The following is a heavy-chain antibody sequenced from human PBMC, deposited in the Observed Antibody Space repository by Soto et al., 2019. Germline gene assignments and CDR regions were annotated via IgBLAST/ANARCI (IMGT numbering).Heavy chain of an antibody. J-gene: IGHJ3*02. CDR3: ARGDYIAVAGTLDAFDI. CDR1: GFTFSSYA. V-gene: IGHV3-30-3*01. D-gene: IGHD6-19*01. CDR2: ISYDGSNK. Sequence: QVQLVESGGGVVQPGRSLRLSCAASGFTFSSYAMHWVRQAPGKGLEWVAVISYDGSNKYYADSVKGRFTISRDNSKNTLYLQMNSLRAEDTAVYYCARGDYIAVAGTLDAFDIWGQGTMVTVSS.